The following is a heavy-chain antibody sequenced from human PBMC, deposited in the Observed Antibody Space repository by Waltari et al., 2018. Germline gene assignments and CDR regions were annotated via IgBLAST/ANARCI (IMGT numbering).Heavy chain of an antibody. J-gene: IGHJ3*01. D-gene: IGHD2-15*01. CDR1: GYTFPASY. CDR2: IDPNSGAS. Sequence: QVQLVQAGAEVTNPGASVKVSCKASGYTFPASYMPWVRQAPGQGLEWMGWIDPNSGASNYAQKFRGRVTMTRDTSITTAYMEITRLRSDDTAVYYCARFYGDLPVVVAFDVWGQGTKVSVS. V-gene: IGHV1-2*02. CDR3: ARFYGDLPVVVAFDV.